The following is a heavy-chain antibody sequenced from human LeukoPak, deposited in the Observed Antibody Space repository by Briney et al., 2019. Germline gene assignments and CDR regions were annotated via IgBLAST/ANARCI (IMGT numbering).Heavy chain of an antibody. D-gene: IGHD2-21*01. CDR3: ATRGRDCVG. Sequence: GGSLRLSCAASGFTFSGHSMHWVRQAPGKGLVWVSRINSDGSSTTYADSVKGRFTISRDNAKNTLYLQMNSLRAEDTAVYYCATRGRDCVGWGQGTLVTVSS. CDR2: INSDGSST. V-gene: IGHV3-74*01. J-gene: IGHJ4*02. CDR1: GFTFSGHS.